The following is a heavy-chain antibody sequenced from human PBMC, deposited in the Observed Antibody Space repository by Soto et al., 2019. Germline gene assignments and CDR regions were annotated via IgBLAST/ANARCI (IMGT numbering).Heavy chain of an antibody. V-gene: IGHV3-23*01. CDR3: AKEEGYDYVWGSYRYGALDY. Sequence: EVQLLESGGGLVQPGGPLRLSCAASGFTFSSYAMSWVRQAPGKGLEWVSAISGSGGSTYYADSVKGRFTISRDNSKNTLYLQMNSLRAEDTAVYYCAKEEGYDYVWGSYRYGALDYWGQGTLVTVSS. CDR1: GFTFSSYA. J-gene: IGHJ4*02. D-gene: IGHD3-16*02. CDR2: ISGSGGST.